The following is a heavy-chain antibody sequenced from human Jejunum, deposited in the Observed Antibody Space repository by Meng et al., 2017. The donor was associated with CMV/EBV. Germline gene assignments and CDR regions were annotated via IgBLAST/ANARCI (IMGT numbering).Heavy chain of an antibody. J-gene: IGHJ4*02. CDR3: AKGRYSGSSGYFDY. CDR2: IGWNSDYI. Sequence: SGFTFDDYAMHWVRQAPGKGLEWVSGIGWNSDYIAYADSVKGRFTISRDNAKNSLYLQMDSLRTEDTALYYCAKGRYSGSSGYFDYWGQGTPVTVSS. V-gene: IGHV3-9*01. D-gene: IGHD1-26*01. CDR1: GFTFDDYA.